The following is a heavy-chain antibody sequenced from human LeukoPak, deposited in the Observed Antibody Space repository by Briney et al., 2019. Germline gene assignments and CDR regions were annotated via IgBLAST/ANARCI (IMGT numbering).Heavy chain of an antibody. V-gene: IGHV3-72*01. Sequence: GGPLRLSCATSGFTFSDHYMDWVRQAPGKGLEWVGRIRNKINTYATEYAASVKGRFTISRDDSKNSLYLQMNSLKTEDTAVYYCARGGRNYGQSALFDYWGQGTLVTVSS. D-gene: IGHD3-10*01. J-gene: IGHJ4*02. CDR3: ARGGRNYGQSALFDY. CDR1: GFTFSDHY. CDR2: IRNKINTYAT.